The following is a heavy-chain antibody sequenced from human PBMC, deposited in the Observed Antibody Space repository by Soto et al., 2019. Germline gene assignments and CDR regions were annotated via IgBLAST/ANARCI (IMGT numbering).Heavy chain of an antibody. CDR2: IYYSGST. D-gene: IGHD4-4*01. V-gene: IGHV4-61*01. CDR3: AREGDYSNYVGYYFDY. Sequence: PSETLSLTCTVSGGSVSSGSYYWSWIRQPPGKGLEWIGYIYYSGSTNYNHSLKSRVTISVDTPKNQFSLKLSSVTAADTAVYYCAREGDYSNYVGYYFDYWGQGTLVTVSS. J-gene: IGHJ4*02. CDR1: GGSVSSGSYY.